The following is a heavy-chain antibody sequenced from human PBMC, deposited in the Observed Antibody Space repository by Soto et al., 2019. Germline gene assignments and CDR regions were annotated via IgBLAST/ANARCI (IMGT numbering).Heavy chain of an antibody. J-gene: IGHJ6*02. CDR2: INHSGST. Sequence: SETLSLTCAVYGGYFSGYYWSWIRKPPGKGLEWIGEINHSGSTNYNPSLKSRVTISVDTSKNQFSLKLSSVTAADTAVYYCARLMVRGVPPPYYYYYGMDVWGQGTTVTVSS. V-gene: IGHV4-34*01. CDR3: ARLMVRGVPPPYYYYYGMDV. D-gene: IGHD3-10*01. CDR1: GGYFSGYY.